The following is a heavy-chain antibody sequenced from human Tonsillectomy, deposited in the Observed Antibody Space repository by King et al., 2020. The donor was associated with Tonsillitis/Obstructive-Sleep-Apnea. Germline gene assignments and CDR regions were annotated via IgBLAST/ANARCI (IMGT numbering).Heavy chain of an antibody. Sequence: QVQLVESGPEVKKPGTSVKVSCKASGFTFTSSAVQWVRQARGQRLEWIGWIVVGSGNTNYAQKFQERVTITRDMSTSTTYMELSSLRSEDTAVYYCAAEEEYCSGGGCSTADYWGQGTLVTVSS. CDR2: IVVGSGNT. CDR1: GFTFTSSA. V-gene: IGHV1-58*01. D-gene: IGHD2-15*01. J-gene: IGHJ4*02. CDR3: AAEEEYCSGGGCSTADY.